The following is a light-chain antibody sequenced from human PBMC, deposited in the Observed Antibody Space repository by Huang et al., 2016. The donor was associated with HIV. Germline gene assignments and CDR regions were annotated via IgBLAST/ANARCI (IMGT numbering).Light chain of an antibody. CDR2: GAS. CDR1: QSISNL. J-gene: IGKJ4*01. Sequence: DIQMTQSPSSLSASVGDRVSITCRAGQSISNLLNWYQQRPGKAPRLLIYGASNLHSGGPSRFIGSGSGTEVTLTITSLQLEDFATYYCQQSYSGRLTFGGGTKVEI. CDR3: QQSYSGRLT. V-gene: IGKV1-39*01.